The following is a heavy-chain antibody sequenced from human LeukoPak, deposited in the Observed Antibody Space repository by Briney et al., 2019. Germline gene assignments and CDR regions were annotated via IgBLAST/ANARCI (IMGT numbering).Heavy chain of an antibody. CDR2: FDPEDGET. J-gene: IGHJ5*02. CDR1: GYTLTELS. CDR3: ATDISRNHPTIVGENWFDP. D-gene: IGHD1-26*01. Sequence: ASVKVSCKVSGYTLTELSMHWVRQAPGKGLEWMGGFDPEDGETIYAQKFQGRVTMTEDTSTDTAYMELSSLRSEDTAVFYCATDISRNHPTIVGENWFDPWGQGTLVTVSS. V-gene: IGHV1-24*01.